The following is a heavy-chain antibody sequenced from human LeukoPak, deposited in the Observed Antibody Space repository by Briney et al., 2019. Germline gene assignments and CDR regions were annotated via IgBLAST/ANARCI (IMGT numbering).Heavy chain of an antibody. CDR3: ARRFDS. Sequence: SETLSLTCTVSGDSINAYNWNWVRQPPGKGLEWIGYIYYSGSTDYNPSLKTRVTISVDTSKNQFSLRPTSVTAADTAVYYCARRFDSWGQGILVTVSS. J-gene: IGHJ4*02. V-gene: IGHV4-59*08. CDR1: GDSINAYN. CDR2: IYYSGST.